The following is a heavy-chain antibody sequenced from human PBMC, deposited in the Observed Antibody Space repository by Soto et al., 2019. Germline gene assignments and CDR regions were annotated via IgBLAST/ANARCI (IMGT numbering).Heavy chain of an antibody. J-gene: IGHJ6*02. CDR1: GFTFSNAW. V-gene: IGHV3-15*07. Sequence: RLSCAASGFTFSNAWMNWVRQAPGKGLEWVGRIKSKTDGGTTDYAAPVKGRFTISRDDSKNTLYLQMNSLKTEDTAVYYCTTEGIADYYYYGMDVWGQGTTVTVSS. CDR2: IKSKTDGGTT. CDR3: TTEGIADYYYYGMDV. D-gene: IGHD6-13*01.